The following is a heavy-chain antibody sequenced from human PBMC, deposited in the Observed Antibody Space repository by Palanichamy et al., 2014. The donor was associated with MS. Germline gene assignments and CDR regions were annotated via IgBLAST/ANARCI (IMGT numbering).Heavy chain of an antibody. V-gene: IGHV1-69*01. CDR3: ARSGGHCTNGVCPYYYYYYAMDV. CDR1: GGTFSSYA. D-gene: IGHD2-8*01. J-gene: IGHJ6*02. CDR2: IIPMFGTT. Sequence: QVQPVQSGAEVRKPGSSVKVSCKASGGTFSSYALSWVRQAPGQGLEWMGGIIPMFGTTNYAQTFQGRVTITADEATSSAYMELSALRSEDTAVYYCARSGGHCTNGVCPYYYYYYAMDVWGQGTTVTVSS.